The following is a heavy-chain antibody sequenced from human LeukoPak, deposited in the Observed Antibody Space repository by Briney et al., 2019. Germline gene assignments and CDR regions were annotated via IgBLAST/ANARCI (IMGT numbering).Heavy chain of an antibody. CDR3: ARGPSIAARPYYFDY. CDR1: GYTFTSYY. V-gene: IGHV1-46*01. J-gene: IGHJ4*02. Sequence: VASVKVSCKASGYTFTSYYMHWVRQAPGQGLEWMGIINPSGGSTSYAQKFQGRVTMTRDTSTSTVHMELSSLRSEDTAVYYCARGPSIAARPYYFDYWGQGTLVTVSS. D-gene: IGHD6-6*01. CDR2: INPSGGST.